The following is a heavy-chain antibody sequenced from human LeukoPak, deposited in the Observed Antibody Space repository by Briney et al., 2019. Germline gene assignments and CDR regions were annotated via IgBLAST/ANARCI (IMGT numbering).Heavy chain of an antibody. CDR1: GFTFDDYG. J-gene: IGHJ5*02. Sequence: PGGSLRLSCAASGFTFDDYGMSWVRQAPGKGLEWVSAISGSGGSTYYADSVKGRFTISRGNSKNTLYLQMNSLRAEDTAVYYCAKGGYCSSTSCYTHWFDPWGQGTLVTVSS. CDR3: AKGGYCSSTSCYTHWFDP. D-gene: IGHD2-2*02. CDR2: ISGSGGST. V-gene: IGHV3-23*01.